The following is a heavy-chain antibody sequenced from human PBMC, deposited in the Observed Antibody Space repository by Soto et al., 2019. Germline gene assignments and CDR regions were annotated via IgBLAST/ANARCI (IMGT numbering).Heavy chain of an antibody. D-gene: IGHD6-13*01. V-gene: IGHV1-18*01. CDR1: GYIFTDYG. CDR3: ARERDGTSWSSAESFQH. CDR2: ISTYNGKT. Sequence: VASVKVSCKASGYIFTDYGLSWVRQAPGQGLEWMGWISTYNGKTNYAQKLQGRVTMTTDTSTSTAYMELRSLRSDDTAVFYCARERDGTSWSSAESFQHWGQGTLVTVS. J-gene: IGHJ1*01.